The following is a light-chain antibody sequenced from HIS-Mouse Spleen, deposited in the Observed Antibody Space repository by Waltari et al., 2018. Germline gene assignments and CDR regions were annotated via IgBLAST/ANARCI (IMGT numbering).Light chain of an antibody. CDR1: SSHVWGSTL. Sequence: QSALTQPASVSGSPGQSITISCTGPSSHVWGSTLVPWYQQHPGKAPKLMIYEGSKRPSGVSNRFSGSKSGNTASLTISGLQAEDEADYYCCSYAGSSTFEVFGGGTKLTVL. CDR3: CSYAGSSTFEV. J-gene: IGLJ2*01. CDR2: EGS. V-gene: IGLV2-23*03.